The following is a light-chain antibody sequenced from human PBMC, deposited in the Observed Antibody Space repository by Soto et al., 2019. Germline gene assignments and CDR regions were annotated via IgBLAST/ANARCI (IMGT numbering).Light chain of an antibody. CDR2: DVS. CDR1: SSDVGGYNY. V-gene: IGLV2-11*01. Sequence: QSALTQPRSVSGSPGQSVTISCTGTSSDVGGYNYVSWYQEYPGRAPKLMIYDVSIRPSGVPDRFSGSKSGNTASLTISGLLAEDEADYYCCSYAGTYNSFGFGSGTKLTVL. J-gene: IGLJ1*01. CDR3: CSYAGTYNSFG.